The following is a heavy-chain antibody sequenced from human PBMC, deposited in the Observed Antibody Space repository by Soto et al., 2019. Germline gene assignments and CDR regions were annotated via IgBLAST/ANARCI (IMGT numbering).Heavy chain of an antibody. D-gene: IGHD3-22*01. CDR1: GFTFTSSA. CDR3: AAEGEWNSSGYYLGAY. CDR2: IVVGSGNT. V-gene: IGHV1-58*01. J-gene: IGHJ4*02. Sequence: ASVKVSCKASGFTFTSSAVQWVRQARGQRLEWIGWIVVGSGNTNYAQNFQERVTISRDMSTSTADMELSSLRSEDTAVYYCAAEGEWNSSGYYLGAYWGQGTLVTVAS.